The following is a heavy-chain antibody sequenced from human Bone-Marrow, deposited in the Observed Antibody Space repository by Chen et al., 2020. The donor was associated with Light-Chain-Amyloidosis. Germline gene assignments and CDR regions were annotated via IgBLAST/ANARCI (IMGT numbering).Heavy chain of an antibody. CDR3: ARDKVSTIGNFDY. CDR1: GYIFTGYY. D-gene: IGHD1-1*01. V-gene: IGHV1-2*02. CDR2: INLNSGAT. J-gene: IGHJ4*02. Sequence: QVQLVQSGAEVKRTGASVKVSCKASGYIFTGYYIHWVRQAPGQGLEWMGWINLNSGATMYSQKIQGRVTMTRYTAISTAYMELSRLRSDDTAVYYCARDKVSTIGNFDYWGQGTLVTVSS.